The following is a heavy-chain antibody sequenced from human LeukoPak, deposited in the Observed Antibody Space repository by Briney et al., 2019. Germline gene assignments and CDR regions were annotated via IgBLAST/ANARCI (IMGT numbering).Heavy chain of an antibody. Sequence: GGSLRLSCAASGFTFSYCWMSWVRQAPGKGLEWVANIKQDGSEKNYVDPVKGRFTISRDNAKNSLYLQMNSLRAEDTAVYYCARETHSFDYWGQGTLVTVSS. V-gene: IGHV3-7*01. CDR1: GFTFSYCW. J-gene: IGHJ4*02. CDR3: ARETHSFDY. CDR2: IKQDGSEK.